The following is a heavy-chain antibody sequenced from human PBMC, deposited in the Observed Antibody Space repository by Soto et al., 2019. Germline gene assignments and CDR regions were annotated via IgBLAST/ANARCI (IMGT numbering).Heavy chain of an antibody. Sequence: QVQLVESGGGVVQPGRSLRLSCAASGFSFSNFGMHWVRQAPGKGLEWVAVISYDGSKKYYADSVKGRFTISRDNSKNTLFLQVVSLRGDDTAVYYCAKDANDYGDYRLLFWFDYWGQGTLVTVSS. D-gene: IGHD4-17*01. J-gene: IGHJ4*02. CDR2: ISYDGSKK. V-gene: IGHV3-30*18. CDR3: AKDANDYGDYRLLFWFDY. CDR1: GFSFSNFG.